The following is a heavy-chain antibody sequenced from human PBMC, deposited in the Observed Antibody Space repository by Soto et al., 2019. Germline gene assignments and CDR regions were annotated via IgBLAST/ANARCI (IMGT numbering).Heavy chain of an antibody. D-gene: IGHD6-19*01. CDR1: GLSITDSEMG. Sequence: QVTLKESGPVLVKPTETLTLRCTVSGLSITDSEMGVSWIRQPPGQPLEWLAHIDSSGEKSYRTFLKSRLAISKDTSKNQIDLNMTNLDPADTATYYCARRHLAVAVSARFDHWGQGTPVTVSS. CDR2: IDSSGEK. J-gene: IGHJ5*02. V-gene: IGHV2-26*01. CDR3: ARRHLAVAVSARFDH.